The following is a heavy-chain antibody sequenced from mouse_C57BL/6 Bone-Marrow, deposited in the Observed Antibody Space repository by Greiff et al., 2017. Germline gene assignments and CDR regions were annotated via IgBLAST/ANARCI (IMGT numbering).Heavy chain of an antibody. Sequence: DVHFVGLGGGLLKPGRYLKLSSALPGFTSRDYGLHWVRRALERGLGWVAYISSGSSTIYYADTVKDRIAISRGNAKNTLFLQMTSLRTEDTAMYYCARDYYGSSSYFDYWGQGTTLTVSS. V-gene: IGHV5-17*01. CDR2: ISSGSSTI. J-gene: IGHJ2*01. D-gene: IGHD1-1*01. CDR3: ARDYYGSSSYFDY. CDR1: GFTSRDYG.